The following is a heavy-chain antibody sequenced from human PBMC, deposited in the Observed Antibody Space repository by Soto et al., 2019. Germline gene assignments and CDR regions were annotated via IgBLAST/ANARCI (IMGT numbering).Heavy chain of an antibody. V-gene: IGHV4-59*01. CDR2: IYYSGST. D-gene: IGHD6-19*01. CDR1: GGSISSYY. Sequence: QVQLQESGPGLVKPSETLSLTCTVSGGSISSYYWSWIRQPPGKGLEWIGYIYYSGSTNYNPALKSRGTISVDTSKTQFSLKLSSVTAADTAVYYCARTYSSGWTFDYWGQGTLVTVSS. J-gene: IGHJ4*02. CDR3: ARTYSSGWTFDY.